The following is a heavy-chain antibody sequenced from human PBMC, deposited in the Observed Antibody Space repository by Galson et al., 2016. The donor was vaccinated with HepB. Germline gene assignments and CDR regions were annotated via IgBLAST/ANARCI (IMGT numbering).Heavy chain of an antibody. Sequence: SAISGDSVSSNSAAWNWIRQSPSRGLEWLGRTYYRSKWYNDYAESVKSRITINPDTSKNQFSLQLHAVTPDDTAFYYCAGEGASGYALDYWGQGTVVTVSS. D-gene: IGHD6-25*01. CDR1: GDSVSSNSAA. J-gene: IGHJ4*02. CDR3: AGEGASGYALDY. V-gene: IGHV6-1*01. CDR2: TYYRSKWYN.